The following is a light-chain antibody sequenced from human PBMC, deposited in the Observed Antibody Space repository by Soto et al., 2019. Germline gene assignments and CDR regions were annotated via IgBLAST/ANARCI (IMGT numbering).Light chain of an antibody. CDR2: WAS. CDR3: QQYYSTPLT. V-gene: IGKV4-1*01. Sequence: DIVMTQSPDSLAVSLGERATINCKSSQSVLYSSNNKNYLSWYQQKPGQPPKLLIYWASTRKSGVPDRFSGSGSGTDFTLTISSLQAEDVAVYYCQQYYSTPLTFGGGTRVETK. CDR1: QSVLYSSNNKNY. J-gene: IGKJ4*01.